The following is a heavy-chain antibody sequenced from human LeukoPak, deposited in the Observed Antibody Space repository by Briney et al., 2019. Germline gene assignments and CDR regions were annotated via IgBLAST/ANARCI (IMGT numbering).Heavy chain of an antibody. V-gene: IGHV1-18*04. Sequence: VASVKVSCMAFGYTFSSYGITWVRQARGQGLEWMGWICGYNGNIKYAQKVQGRVTMTTDTSTSTAYMELRSLRSEDTAVYFCARCQLVYPYDFDYWGQGTLVTVSS. D-gene: IGHD3-10*01. J-gene: IGHJ4*02. CDR3: ARCQLVYPYDFDY. CDR1: GYTFSSYG. CDR2: ICGYNGNI.